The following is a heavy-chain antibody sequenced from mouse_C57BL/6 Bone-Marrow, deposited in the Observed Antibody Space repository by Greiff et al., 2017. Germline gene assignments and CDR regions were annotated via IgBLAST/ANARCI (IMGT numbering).Heavy chain of an antibody. Sequence: QVQLKQSGAELAKPGASVKLSCKASGYAFTSYWMHWVKQRPGQGLEWIGYINPSSGYTKYNQKFKDKATLTADKSSSTAYMQLSSLTYEDSAVYYCARERADGYYEGYFDYWGQGTTLTVSS. CDR2: INPSSGYT. J-gene: IGHJ2*01. CDR3: ARERADGYYEGYFDY. CDR1: GYAFTSYW. V-gene: IGHV1-7*01. D-gene: IGHD2-3*01.